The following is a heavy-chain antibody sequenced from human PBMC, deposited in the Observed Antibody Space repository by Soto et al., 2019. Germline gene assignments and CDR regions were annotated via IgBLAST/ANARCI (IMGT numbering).Heavy chain of an antibody. Sequence: LTCAISGDSVSSYSAAWNWIRQSPSGGLEWLGRTCYRSRFFSDYAESVKSRIIINPDTSKNQFSLQLKSVTPEDTAVYYCVRDRYSSSGWFDPWGQGTPVT. J-gene: IGHJ5*02. CDR2: TCYRSRFFS. CDR3: VRDRYSSSGWFDP. CDR1: GDSVSSYSAA. V-gene: IGHV6-1*01. D-gene: IGHD3-10*01.